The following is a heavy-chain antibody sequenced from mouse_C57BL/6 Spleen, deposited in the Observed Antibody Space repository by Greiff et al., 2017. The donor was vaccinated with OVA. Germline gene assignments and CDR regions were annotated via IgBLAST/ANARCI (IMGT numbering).Heavy chain of an antibody. Sequence: VQLQQSGAELAKPGASVKLSCKASGYTFTEYTIHWVKQRSGQGLEWIGWFYPGSGSIKYNEKFKDKATLTADKSSSTGYMELRRLTSEESAVYFCAGLGSYYGNYECYFDYWGKGTTLTVSS. V-gene: IGHV1-62-2*01. D-gene: IGHD2-10*01. CDR2: FYPGSGSI. CDR1: GYTFTEYT. CDR3: AGLGSYYGNYECYFDY. J-gene: IGHJ2*01.